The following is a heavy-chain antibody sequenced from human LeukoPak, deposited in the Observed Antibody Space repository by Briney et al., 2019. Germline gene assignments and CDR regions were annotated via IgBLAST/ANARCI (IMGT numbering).Heavy chain of an antibody. D-gene: IGHD3-10*01. CDR3: AKSGSYSSPYYFDY. Sequence: GRSLRLSCAASGFTFDNYAMHWVRQAPAKGLEWVSGITWNSGSIDYADSVKGRFTISRDNAKNSLYLQMNSLRAEDMALYYCAKSGSYSSPYYFDYWGQGTLVTVSS. V-gene: IGHV3-9*03. CDR2: ITWNSGSI. CDR1: GFTFDNYA. J-gene: IGHJ4*02.